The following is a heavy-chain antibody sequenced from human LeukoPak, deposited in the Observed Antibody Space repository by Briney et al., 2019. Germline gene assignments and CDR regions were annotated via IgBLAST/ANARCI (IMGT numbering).Heavy chain of an antibody. CDR3: ARQQDGSPYWYLDR. CDR2: INPSGGYT. CDR1: GYTFTKYF. V-gene: IGHV1-46*01. D-gene: IGHD1-26*01. Sequence: GASVSVSCKASGYTFTKYFLHLVRQAPGQGLEWMGIINPSGGYTTYAQKCQGRVTVTRHTSASTVYRELRGLNSDDTAVEYCARQQDGSPYWYLDRWARSTLVTVSS. J-gene: IGHJ2*01.